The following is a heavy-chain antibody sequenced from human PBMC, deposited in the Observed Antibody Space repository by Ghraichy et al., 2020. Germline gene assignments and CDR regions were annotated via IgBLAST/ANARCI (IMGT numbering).Heavy chain of an antibody. CDR2: IRSKAYGGTT. J-gene: IGHJ4*02. V-gene: IGHV3-49*03. CDR1: GFTFGDYA. D-gene: IGHD2-2*01. CDR3: TRDRPAAMPDY. Sequence: GGSLRLSCTASGFTFGDYAMSWFRQAPGKGLEWVGFIRSKAYGGTTEYAASVKGRFTISRDDSKSIAYLQMNSRKTEDTAVYYCTRDRPAAMPDYWGQGTLVTVSS.